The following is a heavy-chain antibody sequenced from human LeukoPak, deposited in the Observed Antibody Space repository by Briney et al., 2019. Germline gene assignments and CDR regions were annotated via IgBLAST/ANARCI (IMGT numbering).Heavy chain of an antibody. D-gene: IGHD3-22*01. CDR2: ISSSSTI. CDR3: ARDSQYYYDSSGYPVPSDY. Sequence: GGSLRLSCAASGFTFSSYSMNWVRQAPGKGLEWVSYISSSSTIYYADSVKGRFTISRDNAKNSLYLQMNSLRAEDTAVYYCARDSQYYYDSSGYPVPSDYWGQGTLVTVSS. CDR1: GFTFSSYS. J-gene: IGHJ4*02. V-gene: IGHV3-48*01.